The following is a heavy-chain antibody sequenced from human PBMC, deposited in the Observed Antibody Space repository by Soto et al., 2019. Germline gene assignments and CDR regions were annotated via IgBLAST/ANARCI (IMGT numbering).Heavy chain of an antibody. CDR3: AKDRTIFGMNYYYMDV. J-gene: IGHJ6*03. V-gene: IGHV3-23*01. D-gene: IGHD3-3*01. Sequence: GGSLRLSCAASGFTFSSYAMSWVRQAPGKGLEWVSAISGSGGSTYYADSVKGRFTISRDNSKNTLYLQMNSLRAEDTAVYYCAKDRTIFGMNYYYMDVWGKGTTVTVSS. CDR2: ISGSGGST. CDR1: GFTFSSYA.